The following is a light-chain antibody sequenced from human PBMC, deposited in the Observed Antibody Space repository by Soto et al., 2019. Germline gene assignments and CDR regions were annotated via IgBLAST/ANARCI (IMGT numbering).Light chain of an antibody. CDR3: QQYSSSLTWT. J-gene: IGKJ1*01. Sequence: EILLTPSPATLSLSPGETDTLSCRASQNVGSKFLAWYQQIPGQATRLLIYGAARRATGVPDRFSGSGSGTDFRLTISRLEPEDFAVYYCQQYSSSLTWTFGPGTRWIS. CDR2: GAA. V-gene: IGKV3-20*01. CDR1: QNVGSKF.